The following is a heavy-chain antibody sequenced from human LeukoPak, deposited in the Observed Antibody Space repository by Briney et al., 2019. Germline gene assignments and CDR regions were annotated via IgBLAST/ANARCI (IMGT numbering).Heavy chain of an antibody. Sequence: ASVKVSCKASGGTFSSYAISWVRQAPGQGLEWMGGIIPIFGTANYAQKFQGRVTITADKSTSTAYMELSSLRSEDTAVYYCASGVNPGYNWNSGSYYYYMDVWGKGTTVTVSS. CDR3: ASGVNPGYNWNSGSYYYYMDV. CDR1: GGTFSSYA. CDR2: IIPIFGTA. D-gene: IGHD1-7*01. V-gene: IGHV1-69*06. J-gene: IGHJ6*03.